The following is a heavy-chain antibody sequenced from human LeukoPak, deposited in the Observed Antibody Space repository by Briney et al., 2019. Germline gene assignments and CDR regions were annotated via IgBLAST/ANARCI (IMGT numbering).Heavy chain of an antibody. CDR2: ISAYNGNT. CDR3: ARDPGTMVRGVIGFAYFDY. J-gene: IGHJ4*02. V-gene: IGHV1-18*01. Sequence: GASVKVSCKASGYTFTSYGISWVRQAPGQGLEWMGWISAYNGNTNYAQKLQGRVTMTTDTSTSTAYMELRSLRSDDTAVYYCARDPGTMVRGVIGFAYFDYWGQRTLVTVSS. D-gene: IGHD3-10*01. CDR1: GYTFTSYG.